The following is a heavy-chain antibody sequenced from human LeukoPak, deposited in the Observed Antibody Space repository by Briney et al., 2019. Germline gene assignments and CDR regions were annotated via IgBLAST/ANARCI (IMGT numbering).Heavy chain of an antibody. CDR3: ARERTANYYASSGYHLNAFDI. J-gene: IGHJ3*02. V-gene: IGHV3-66*01. Sequence: GGSLRLSCAASGFTVSSNYMSWVRQAPGKGLEWVSVIYSGGSTYYADSVKGRFTISRDNSKNTLYLQMNSLRAEDTAVYYCARERTANYYASSGYHLNAFDIWGQGTMVTVSS. D-gene: IGHD3-22*01. CDR1: GFTVSSNY. CDR2: IYSGGST.